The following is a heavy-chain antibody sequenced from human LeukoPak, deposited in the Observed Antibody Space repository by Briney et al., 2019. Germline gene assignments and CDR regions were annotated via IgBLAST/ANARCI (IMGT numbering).Heavy chain of an antibody. CDR1: GFTFSSYA. Sequence: GGSLRLSCAASGFTFSSYAMSWVRQAPGKGLEWVSAISGSGGSTYYADSVKGRFTISRDNSKNTLYLQMNSLRAEDTAVYYCAKDLLDIVVVPAAQQYYYYGMDVWGQGTTVTVSS. CDR3: AKDLLDIVVVPAAQQYYYYGMDV. V-gene: IGHV3-23*01. J-gene: IGHJ6*02. CDR2: ISGSGGST. D-gene: IGHD2-2*03.